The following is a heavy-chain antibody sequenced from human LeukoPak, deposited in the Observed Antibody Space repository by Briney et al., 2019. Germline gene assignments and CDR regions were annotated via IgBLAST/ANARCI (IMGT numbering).Heavy chain of an antibody. CDR1: GGTFSSYA. CDR2: IIPIFGTA. D-gene: IGHD3-22*01. Sequence: SVKVSXKASGGTFSSYAISWMRQAPGQGLEWMGGIIPIFGTANYAQKFQGRVTITADESTSTAYMELSSLRSEDTAVYYCARADSSGYYYSYWGQGTLVTVSS. CDR3: ARADSSGYYYSY. J-gene: IGHJ4*02. V-gene: IGHV1-69*01.